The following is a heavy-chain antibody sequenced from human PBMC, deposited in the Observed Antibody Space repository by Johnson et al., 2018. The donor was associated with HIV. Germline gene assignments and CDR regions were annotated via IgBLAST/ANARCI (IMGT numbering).Heavy chain of an antibody. D-gene: IGHD3-16*01. Sequence: VHLVESGGVVVQPGGSLRLSCAASGFTFDDYAMHWVRQAPGKGLEWVSLISWDGGSTYYADSVKGRFTISRDNSKNSLYLQMNSLRAEDTAVYYCTSDPWGWDAFDIWGQGTMVTVSS. V-gene: IGHV3-43D*03. CDR3: TSDPWGWDAFDI. CDR2: ISWDGGST. J-gene: IGHJ3*02. CDR1: GFTFDDYA.